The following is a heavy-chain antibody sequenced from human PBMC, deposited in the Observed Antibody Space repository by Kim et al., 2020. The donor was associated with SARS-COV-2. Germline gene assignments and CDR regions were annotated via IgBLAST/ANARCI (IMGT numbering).Heavy chain of an antibody. Sequence: GGSLRLSCAASGFTFSNFAMSWVRQAPGKGLEWVSAIGSGGETIYYADSVKGRFTSSRDNSKNTLYLQMNSLSADDTAVYYCANRWGQLEVWGKGTTVTV. CDR2: IGSGGETI. CDR1: GFTFSNFA. V-gene: IGHV3-23*01. J-gene: IGHJ6*03. D-gene: IGHD6-6*01. CDR3: ANRWGQLEV.